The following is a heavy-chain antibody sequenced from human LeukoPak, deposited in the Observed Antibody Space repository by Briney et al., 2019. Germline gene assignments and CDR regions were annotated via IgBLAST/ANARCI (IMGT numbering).Heavy chain of an antibody. CDR3: ARSAGHCNNGVCFTDYYIDV. D-gene: IGHD2-8*01. V-gene: IGHV1-2*06. J-gene: IGHJ6*03. Sequence: GASVKVSCKVSGYTLTELSMHWVRQAPGQGLEWMGRINPNSGDPNYPQNFQGRVTMTRDTSISTAYMEMSSLTSDDTAVYYCARSAGHCNNGVCFTDYYIDVWGTGTTVTVSS. CDR1: GYTLTELS. CDR2: INPNSGDP.